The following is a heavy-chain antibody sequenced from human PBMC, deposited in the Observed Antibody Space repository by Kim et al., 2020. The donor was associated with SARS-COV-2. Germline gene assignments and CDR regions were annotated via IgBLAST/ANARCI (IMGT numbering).Heavy chain of an antibody. V-gene: IGHV3-74*01. CDR2: ISSDGITV. CDR3: TRVVEGAAGPCVY. J-gene: IGHJ4*01. Sequence: GGSLRLSCAASGFTLTKYWMHWVRQAPGKGLVWVSRISSDGITVNYADSVKGRFTISRDNAKNRLYLQMNSLRADDTAVYYCTRVVEGAAGPCVYWGHG. D-gene: IGHD1-26*01. CDR1: GFTLTKYW.